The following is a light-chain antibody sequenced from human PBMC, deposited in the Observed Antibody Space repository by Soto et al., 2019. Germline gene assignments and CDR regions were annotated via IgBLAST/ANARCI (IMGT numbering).Light chain of an antibody. V-gene: IGKV3-20*01. CDR2: GAS. CDR1: HSVPTNY. Sequence: EMGLTRSPATLSLSPGERAPLPSRASHSVPTNYLAWYQQKPGQSPRLLIYGASTRATGITERFSGSGSGTDFTLTISRLEPEDFAVYYCQDYGSSAWTFGQGTKVDIK. CDR3: QDYGSSAWT. J-gene: IGKJ1*01.